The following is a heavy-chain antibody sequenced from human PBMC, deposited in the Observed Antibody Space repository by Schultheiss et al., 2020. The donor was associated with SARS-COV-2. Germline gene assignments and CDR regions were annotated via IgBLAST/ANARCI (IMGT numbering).Heavy chain of an antibody. CDR1: GGSFSGYY. CDR3: ARPYCSGGSCNSYWYFDL. Sequence: SETLSLTCAVYGGSFSGYYWSWIRQPPGKGLEWIGEINHSGSTNYNPSLKSRVTISVDTSKNQFSLKLSSVTAADTAVYYCARPYCSGGSCNSYWYFDLWGRGTLVTVSS. D-gene: IGHD2-15*01. J-gene: IGHJ2*01. CDR2: INHSGST. V-gene: IGHV4-34*01.